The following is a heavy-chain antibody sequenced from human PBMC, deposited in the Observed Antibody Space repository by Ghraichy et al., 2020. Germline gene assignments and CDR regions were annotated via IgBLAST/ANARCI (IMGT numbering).Heavy chain of an antibody. CDR1: GYTFTSYY. D-gene: IGHD6-25*01. CDR3: ARDATGSIAAGYYYYVDV. CDR2: INPSGGST. Sequence: ASVKVSCKASGYTFTSYYMHWVRQAPGQGLEWMGIINPSGGSTSYAQKFQGRVTMTRDTSTSTVYMELRSLRSEDTAVYYCARDATGSIAAGYYYYVDVWGKGTTVTVSS. J-gene: IGHJ6*03. V-gene: IGHV1-46*03.